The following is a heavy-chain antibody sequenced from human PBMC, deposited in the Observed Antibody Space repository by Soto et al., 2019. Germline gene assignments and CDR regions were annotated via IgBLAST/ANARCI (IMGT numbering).Heavy chain of an antibody. D-gene: IGHD2-21*02. CDR2: IYWDDHK. CDR1: GFSLSTTGVG. CDR3: VQSRCGGDCLQSYSSHSYYGLDV. V-gene: IGHV2-5*02. Sequence: QITLKESGPTLVKPTQTLTLTCTFSGFSLSTTGVGVGWIRQPPGKALEWLALIYWDDHKRYNPSLNSRLTITKDTSKNQVVLAMTNMDPVDTATYYCVQSRCGGDCLQSYSSHSYYGLDVWGQGTTVTVSS. J-gene: IGHJ6*02.